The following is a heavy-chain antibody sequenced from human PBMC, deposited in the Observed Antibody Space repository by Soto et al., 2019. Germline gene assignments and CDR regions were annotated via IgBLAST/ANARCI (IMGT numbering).Heavy chain of an antibody. V-gene: IGHV1-18*01. J-gene: IGHJ6*02. CDR2: ISTYTGNT. CDR1: GYTFTNYD. Sequence: QVHLVQSGAEVKKPGASVKVSCKASGYTFTNYDINWVRQAPGQGLEWMGWISTYTGNTNYAQKLQGRVTMTTDTSTSTAYMELRSLSSDDTDVYYCARGYYYGSGRPTPGGMDVWGQGTTVTLSS. D-gene: IGHD3-10*01. CDR3: ARGYYYGSGRPTPGGMDV.